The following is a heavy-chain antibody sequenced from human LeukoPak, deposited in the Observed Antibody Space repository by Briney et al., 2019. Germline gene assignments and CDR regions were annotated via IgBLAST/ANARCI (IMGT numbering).Heavy chain of an antibody. CDR3: ARQKVAAIGTLGY. V-gene: IGHV3-30*04. D-gene: IGHD6-13*01. J-gene: IGHJ4*02. CDR1: GFTFSSYA. Sequence: PGGSLRLSCAASGFTFSSYAMHWVRQAPGKGLEWVAFISYDGSNKYYADSVKGRFTVSRDNSKNTISLEMSSLRAEDTAVYYCARQKVAAIGTLGYWGQGTLVTVSS. CDR2: ISYDGSNK.